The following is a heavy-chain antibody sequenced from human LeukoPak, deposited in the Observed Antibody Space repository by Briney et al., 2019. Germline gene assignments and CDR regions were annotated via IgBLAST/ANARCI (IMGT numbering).Heavy chain of an antibody. CDR3: AKDRGSYPDAFDI. D-gene: IGHD1-26*01. V-gene: IGHV3-23*01. CDR2: ISGSGGST. J-gene: IGHJ3*02. CDR1: GFTFSSYA. Sequence: PGGSLRLSCAASGFTFSSYALSWVRQAPGKGLEWVSAISGSGGSTYYADSVKGRFTISRDNSKNTLYLQMNSLRAEDTAVYYCAKDRGSYPDAFDIWGQGTIVTVSS.